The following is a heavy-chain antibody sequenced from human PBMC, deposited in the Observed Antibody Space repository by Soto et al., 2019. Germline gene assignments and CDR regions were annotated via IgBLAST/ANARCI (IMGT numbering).Heavy chain of an antibody. D-gene: IGHD6-13*01. V-gene: IGHV3-23*01. J-gene: IGHJ6*02. CDR2: ISGSGGST. CDR1: GFTFSSYA. Sequence: EVQLLESGGGLVQPGGSLRLSCAASGFTFSSYAMSWVRQAPGKGLEWVSAISGSGGSTYYADSVKGRFTISRDNSKNTLYLQMNSLRAEDTAVYYCAKGGRRAAPYYDYYGMDVWGQGTTVTVSS. CDR3: AKGGRRAAPYYDYYGMDV.